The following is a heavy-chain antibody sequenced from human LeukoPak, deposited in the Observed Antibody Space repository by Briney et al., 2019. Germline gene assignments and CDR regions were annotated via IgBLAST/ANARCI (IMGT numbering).Heavy chain of an antibody. J-gene: IGHJ3*02. D-gene: IGHD5-18*01. CDR3: ATNGPAYSYGPWDDAFDI. CDR2: IYYSGST. Sequence: PSETLSLTCTVSGGSISSYYWSWIRQPPGKGLEWIGYIYYSGSTNYNPSLKSRVTMSVDTSENQFSLKLSSVTAADTAVYYCATNGPAYSYGPWDDAFDIWGQGTMVTVSS. V-gene: IGHV4-59*12. CDR1: GGSISSYY.